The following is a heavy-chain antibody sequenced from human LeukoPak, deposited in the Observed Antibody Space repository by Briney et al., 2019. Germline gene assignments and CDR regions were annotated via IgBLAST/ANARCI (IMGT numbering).Heavy chain of an antibody. CDR3: ARVLSDDDFWSGYRPSSSDY. D-gene: IGHD3-3*01. J-gene: IGHJ4*02. V-gene: IGHV3-48*03. CDR1: GFTFSSYE. CDR2: ISSSGSTI. Sequence: GGSLRLSCAASGFTFSSYEMNWVRQAPGKGLEWVSYISSSGSTIYYADSVKGRFTISRDNAKNSLYLQMNSLRAEDTAVYYCARVLSDDDFWSGYRPSSSDYWGQGTLVTVSS.